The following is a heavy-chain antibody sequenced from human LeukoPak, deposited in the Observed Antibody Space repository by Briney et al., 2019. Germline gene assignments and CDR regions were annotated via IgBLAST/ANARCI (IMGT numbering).Heavy chain of an antibody. V-gene: IGHV3-33*08. D-gene: IGHD2/OR15-2a*01. CDR3: ARARTTYFDY. CDR2: IWYDGSNK. CDR1: GFTFSSYG. J-gene: IGHJ4*02. Sequence: PGRSLRLSCAVSGFTFSSYGMHWVRQAPGKGLEWVAVIWYDGSNKYYADSVKGRFTTSRDNSKNTLYLQMNSLRAEDTAVYYCARARTTYFDYWGQGTLVTVSS.